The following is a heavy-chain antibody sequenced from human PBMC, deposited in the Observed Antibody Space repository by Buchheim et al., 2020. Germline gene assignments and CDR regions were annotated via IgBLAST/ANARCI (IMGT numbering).Heavy chain of an antibody. D-gene: IGHD6-13*01. Sequence: QLQLQETGSGLVKPSQTLSLTCAVSGGSISSGGYSWSWIRQPPGKGLEWIGYIYHSGSTYYNPSLKSRVTISVDRSKNQFSLKLSSVTAADTAVYYCARARLGYSSPLWANWFDPWGQGTL. CDR1: GGSISSGGYS. J-gene: IGHJ5*02. CDR3: ARARLGYSSPLWANWFDP. CDR2: IYHSGST. V-gene: IGHV4-30-2*01.